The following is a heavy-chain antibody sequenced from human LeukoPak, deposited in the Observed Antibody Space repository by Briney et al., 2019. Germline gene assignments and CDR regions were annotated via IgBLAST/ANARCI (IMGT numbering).Heavy chain of an antibody. CDR2: INHSRST. V-gene: IGHV4-34*01. Sequence: SETLSLTCAVCGGSFSGYYWSWIRQPPGKGLEWIGEINHSRSTNYNPSLKSRVTISVDTSKNQFSLKLSSVTAADTAVYYCARWEGGSYYDFDYWGQGTLVTVSS. CDR1: GGSFSGYY. J-gene: IGHJ4*02. D-gene: IGHD1-26*01. CDR3: ARWEGGSYYDFDY.